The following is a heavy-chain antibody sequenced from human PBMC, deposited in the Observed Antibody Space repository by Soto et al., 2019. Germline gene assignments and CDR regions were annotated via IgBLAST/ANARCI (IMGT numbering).Heavy chain of an antibody. CDR2: IIPIFGTA. Sequence: SVKVSCKASGGTFSSYAISWVRQAPGQGLEWMGGIIPIFGTADYAQKFQGRVTITADKSTSTAYMELSSLRSEDTAVYYCARGSGGYDRPFDYWGQGTLVTVSS. D-gene: IGHD5-12*01. V-gene: IGHV1-69*06. CDR3: ARGSGGYDRPFDY. J-gene: IGHJ4*02. CDR1: GGTFSSYA.